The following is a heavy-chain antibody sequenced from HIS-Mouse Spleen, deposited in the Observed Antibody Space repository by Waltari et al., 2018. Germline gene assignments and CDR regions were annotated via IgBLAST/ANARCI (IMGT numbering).Heavy chain of an antibody. CDR3: AREIPYSSSWYDWYFDL. V-gene: IGHV4-39*07. CDR2: IYYSGRT. CDR1: GGSIGSSSYY. J-gene: IGHJ2*01. D-gene: IGHD6-13*01. Sequence: QLQLQESGPGLVKPSETLSLTGTVSGGSIGSSSYYWGWIRQPPGKGLEWIGSIYYSGRTSYNPSLKSRVTISVDTSKNQFSLKLSSVTAADTAVYYCAREIPYSSSWYDWYFDLWGRGTLVTVSS.